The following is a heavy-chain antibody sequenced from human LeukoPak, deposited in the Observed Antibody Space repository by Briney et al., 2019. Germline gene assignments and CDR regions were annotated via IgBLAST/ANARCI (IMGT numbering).Heavy chain of an antibody. D-gene: IGHD1-26*01. J-gene: IGHJ4*02. CDR1: GFTFSSYS. Sequence: GGSLRLSCAASGFTFSSYSMNWVRQAPGKGLEWVAIISYNGNIIHYADSVRGRFTVSRDNSKNTLYLQMNSLRTDDTARYFCAREEEGELPDYWGQGTLVAVSS. V-gene: IGHV3-30*03. CDR3: AREEEGELPDY. CDR2: ISYNGNII.